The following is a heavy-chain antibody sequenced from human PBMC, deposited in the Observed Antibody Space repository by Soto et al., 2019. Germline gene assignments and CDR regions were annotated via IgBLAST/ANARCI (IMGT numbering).Heavy chain of an antibody. CDR2: IYGNGRST. J-gene: IGHJ4*02. D-gene: IGHD1-26*01. Sequence: EVQLLESGGGLVQPAGSLRLSCAASGFTFSIYTMSWFRQAPGKGREWVSSIYGNGRSTFYSASVKGRLTISRDNSGNRVYLQMRSLRAEDTAIYYCAKGFTPDSRWDIDYWGQGSLVTVSS. CDR3: AKGFTPDSRWDIDY. CDR1: GFTFSIYT. V-gene: IGHV3-23*01.